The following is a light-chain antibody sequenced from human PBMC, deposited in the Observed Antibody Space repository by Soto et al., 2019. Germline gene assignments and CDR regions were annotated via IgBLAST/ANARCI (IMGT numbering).Light chain of an antibody. J-gene: IGKJ4*01. Sequence: DIQMTQSPSSLSASVRDRVTITCRASQTISTHLNWYQQKPGKAPKLLIYAASTLQSGVPSRFSGSGSGTDFTLTISSLEPEDFAVYYCQQRGWPPLAFGGGTRVEIK. CDR1: QTISTH. CDR2: AAS. CDR3: QQRGWPPLA. V-gene: IGKV1-39*01.